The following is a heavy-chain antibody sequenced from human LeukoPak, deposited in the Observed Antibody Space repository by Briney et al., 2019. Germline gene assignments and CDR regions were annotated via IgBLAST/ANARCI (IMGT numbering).Heavy chain of an antibody. Sequence: ASVKVSCKASGYTFTDYYMHWVRPAPGQGLEWMGWINPNSGDTNYAQKFQGRVTMTRDTSIRTAYMDLRSLRSDDTAVYYCTRMHSAYDYAWHYWGQGTLVTVSS. D-gene: IGHD5-12*01. CDR2: INPNSGDT. V-gene: IGHV1-2*02. CDR1: GYTFTDYY. J-gene: IGHJ4*02. CDR3: TRMHSAYDYAWHY.